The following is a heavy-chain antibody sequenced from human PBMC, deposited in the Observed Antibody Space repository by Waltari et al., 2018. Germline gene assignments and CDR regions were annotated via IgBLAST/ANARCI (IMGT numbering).Heavy chain of an antibody. Sequence: QVQLVQSGAEGKKPGASVKVSCKASGYTFTSYDINWVRQATGQGLEWMGWMNPNSGNTGYAQKFQGRVTMTRNTSISTSYMELSSLRSEDTAVYYCARMALGYYDSSGYHWGQGTLVTVSS. D-gene: IGHD3-22*01. V-gene: IGHV1-8*01. CDR1: GYTFTSYD. CDR3: ARMALGYYDSSGYH. CDR2: MNPNSGNT. J-gene: IGHJ4*02.